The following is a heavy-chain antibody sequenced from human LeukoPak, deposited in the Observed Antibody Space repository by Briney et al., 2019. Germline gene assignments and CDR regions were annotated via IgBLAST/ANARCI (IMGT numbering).Heavy chain of an antibody. J-gene: IGHJ4*02. V-gene: IGHV3-23*01. D-gene: IGHD5-18*01. CDR2: FTGGTGRT. CDR3: AKGGSGSYFDY. CDR1: GFTFSTYG. Sequence: GGSLRLSCAASGFTFSTYGMSWVRQAPGKGLEWVSTFTGGTGRTYYADSVKGRFTISRDNSKNTLSPQLNSMRAEDTAVYFCAKGGSGSYFDYWGQGTLVTVSS.